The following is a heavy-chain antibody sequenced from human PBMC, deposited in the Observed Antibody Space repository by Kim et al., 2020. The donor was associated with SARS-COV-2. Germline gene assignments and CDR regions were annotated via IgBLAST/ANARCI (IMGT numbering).Heavy chain of an antibody. J-gene: IGHJ4*02. V-gene: IGHV1-18*01. Sequence: ASVKVSCKASGYTFTSYGISWVRQAPGQGLEWMGWISAYNGNTNYAQKLQGRVTMTTDTSTSTAYMELRSLRSDDTAVYYCARDPSQEAEYYYDSSGYPPFDYWGQGTLVTVSS. CDR2: ISAYNGNT. CDR3: ARDPSQEAEYYYDSSGYPPFDY. CDR1: GYTFTSYG. D-gene: IGHD3-22*01.